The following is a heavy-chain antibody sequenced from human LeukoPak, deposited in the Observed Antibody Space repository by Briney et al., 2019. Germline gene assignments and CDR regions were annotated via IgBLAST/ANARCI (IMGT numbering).Heavy chain of an antibody. CDR1: GFTFGTYA. D-gene: IGHD6-19*01. Sequence: PGGSLRLSCAASGFTFGTYAMSWVRQAPGKGLEWVSGISGSGGGTYFADSVKGRFTISRDNSKNTLYLQMNSLRAEDTAVFYCARDLRIAVAYGQGAFDIWGQGTMVTVSS. CDR2: ISGSGGGT. CDR3: ARDLRIAVAYGQGAFDI. J-gene: IGHJ3*02. V-gene: IGHV3-23*01.